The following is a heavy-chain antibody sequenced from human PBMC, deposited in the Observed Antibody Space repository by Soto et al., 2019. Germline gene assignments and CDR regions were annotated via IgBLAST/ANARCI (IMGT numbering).Heavy chain of an antibody. CDR2: IVPMFGTS. D-gene: IGHD3-3*01. CDR1: GGTSTRYA. V-gene: IGHV1-69*06. J-gene: IGHJ4*02. Sequence: QERLVQSGAEVRKPGSSVKVSCKVTGGTSTRYAINWVRQAPGQGLEWMGGIVPMFGTSKYAQKFQGRATITADTSTNMAYMKLRSLRSEDTAVYYCNRGSEYDFWSGYLWGQGTLVSVSS. CDR3: NRGSEYDFWSGYL.